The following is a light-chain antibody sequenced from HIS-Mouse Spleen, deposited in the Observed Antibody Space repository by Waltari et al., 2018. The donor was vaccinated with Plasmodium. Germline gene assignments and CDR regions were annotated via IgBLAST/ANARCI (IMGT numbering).Light chain of an antibody. CDR1: QSIISY. J-gene: IGKJ1*01. CDR3: QQNYNTWT. CDR2: AAS. V-gene: IGKV1-39*01. Sequence: DIQMTQSPPSLSASVGDRVTITCRASQSIISYLNWYQQKPGKAPKLLIYAASSLQSGVPSRFSGSGSGTDFTLTISSLQPEDFATYYCQQNYNTWTFGQGTKVEIK.